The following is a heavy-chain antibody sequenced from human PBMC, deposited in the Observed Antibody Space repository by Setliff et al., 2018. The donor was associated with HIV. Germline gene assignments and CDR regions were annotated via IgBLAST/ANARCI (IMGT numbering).Heavy chain of an antibody. Sequence: GASVKVSCKASGYTFTAHDMHWVRQAPGQGLEWMGWINHKSGGANVAQKFQGRVTMARDTSITSVYMELSGLIFDDTAVYYCAREGFGGTGDIPMAVLDYWGQGTLVTVSS. CDR2: INHKSGGA. J-gene: IGHJ4*02. V-gene: IGHV1-2*02. CDR1: GYTFTAHD. CDR3: AREGFGGTGDIPMAVLDY. D-gene: IGHD3-16*01.